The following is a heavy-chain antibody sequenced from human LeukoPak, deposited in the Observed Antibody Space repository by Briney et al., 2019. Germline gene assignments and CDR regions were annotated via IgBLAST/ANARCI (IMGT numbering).Heavy chain of an antibody. D-gene: IGHD5-24*01. V-gene: IGHV4-39*01. J-gene: IGHJ4*02. CDR1: GGSITSSSYY. CDR3: ARRRDGYNEDFFDY. Sequence: SETLSLTCTVSGGSITSSSYYWVWIRQPPGKGLEWIGSIFHSGSTYYNASLKSRVTISVDTSRNQFSLKLSSVTAADTAVYYCARRRDGYNEDFFDYWGQGTLVTVSS. CDR2: IFHSGST.